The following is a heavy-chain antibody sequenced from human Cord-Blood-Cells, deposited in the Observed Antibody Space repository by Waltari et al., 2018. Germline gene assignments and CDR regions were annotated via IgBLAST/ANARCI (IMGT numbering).Heavy chain of an antibody. V-gene: IGHV4-39*01. D-gene: IGHD6-13*01. Sequence: QLQLQESGPGLVKPSETLSLTCTVSGGSISSSSYYWGWIRQPPGMGLEWIGSIYYSGSTYYNPSLKSRVTISVDTSKNQFSLKLSSVTAADTAVYYCASIAAAAEYFQHWGQGTLVTVSS. CDR2: IYYSGST. J-gene: IGHJ1*01. CDR1: GGSISSSSYY. CDR3: ASIAAAAEYFQH.